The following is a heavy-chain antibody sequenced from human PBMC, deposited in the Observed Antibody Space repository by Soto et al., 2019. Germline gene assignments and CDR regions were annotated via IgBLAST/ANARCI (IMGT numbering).Heavy chain of an antibody. V-gene: IGHV1-8*01. CDR3: ASKGVDFWRVGHYYGLGV. CDR1: GYTFTNYD. J-gene: IGHJ6*02. CDR2: MNPNSGNT. D-gene: IGHD3-3*01. Sequence: QVQLVQSGAEVKKPGASVKVSCKASGYTFTNYDVNWVRQAAGQGLEWMGWMNPNSGNTDYAQKFRDGFAMVRNTCIDAAYMELSSLTSEDTAVYYCASKGVDFWRVGHYYGLGVWGQGTAVTVAS.